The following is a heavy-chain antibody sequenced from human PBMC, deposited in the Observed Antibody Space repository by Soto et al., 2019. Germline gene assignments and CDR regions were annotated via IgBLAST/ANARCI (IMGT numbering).Heavy chain of an antibody. CDR1: GYSFTSYG. CDR3: ARDLTXVPATHPRLENYGMDV. D-gene: IGHD2-2*01. J-gene: IGHJ6*02. Sequence: QVQLVQSAGEVKKPGASVKVSCKASGYSFTSYGISWVRRAPGQGLEWMGWISPYNGHTQFVERFQGRVTMTTDTSTKTAYMELRNLRSDDTAHYYCARDLTXVPATHPRLENYGMDVWGQGTTVIVSS. V-gene: IGHV1-18*01. CDR2: ISPYNGHT.